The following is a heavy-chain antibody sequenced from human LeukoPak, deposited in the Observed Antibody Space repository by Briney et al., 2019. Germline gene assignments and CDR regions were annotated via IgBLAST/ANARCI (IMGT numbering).Heavy chain of an antibody. Sequence: GRSLRLSCAASGFTFSSYGMHWVRQAPGKGLEWVPVIWYDGSNKYYADSVKGRFTISRDNSKNTLYLQMNSLRAEDTAVYYCARDLGSYSSSWYGAYYYGMDVWGKGTTVTVSS. CDR3: ARDLGSYSSSWYGAYYYGMDV. V-gene: IGHV3-33*01. J-gene: IGHJ6*04. CDR2: IWYDGSNK. D-gene: IGHD6-13*01. CDR1: GFTFSSYG.